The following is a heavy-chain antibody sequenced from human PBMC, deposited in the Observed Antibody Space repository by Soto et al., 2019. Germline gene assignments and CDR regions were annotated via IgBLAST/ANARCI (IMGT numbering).Heavy chain of an antibody. J-gene: IGHJ4*02. CDR3: ARIYGSRSSVDY. Sequence: GGSLRLSCAASGFTFSSYAMHWVRQAPGKGLEYVSAISSNGGSTYYANSVKGRFTISRDNSKNTLYLQMGSLRAEDMAVYYCARIYGSRSSVDYWGQGTLVTAPQ. V-gene: IGHV3-64*01. D-gene: IGHD3-10*01. CDR2: ISSNGGST. CDR1: GFTFSSYA.